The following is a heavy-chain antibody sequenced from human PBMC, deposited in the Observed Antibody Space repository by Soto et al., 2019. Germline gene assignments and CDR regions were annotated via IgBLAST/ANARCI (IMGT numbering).Heavy chain of an antibody. Sequence: PGGSLSLSCVASGFTFSEYAMTWVRQAPGKGLEWVSVISATGATTYYADSVRGRFTISRDNSKNTLNLQMNDLRVEDTAVIYCAKDRKSTEKEIAVMLAAVASIQHWGQGTLVTVSS. CDR2: ISATGATT. CDR3: AKDRKSTEKEIAVMLAAVASIQH. V-gene: IGHV3-23*01. D-gene: IGHD6-25*01. J-gene: IGHJ1*01. CDR1: GFTFSEYA.